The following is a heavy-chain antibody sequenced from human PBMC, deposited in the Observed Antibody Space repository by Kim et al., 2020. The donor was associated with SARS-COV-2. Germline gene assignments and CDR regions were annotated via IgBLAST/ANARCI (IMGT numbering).Heavy chain of an antibody. Sequence: GESLKISCKGSGYSFTSYWISWVRQMPGKGLEWMGRIDTSDSYTNYSPSFQGHVTISADKSISTAYLQWSSLKASDTAMYYCARGRYYDFWSGYPLDYWGQGTLVTVSS. CDR3: ARGRYYDFWSGYPLDY. J-gene: IGHJ4*02. D-gene: IGHD3-3*01. V-gene: IGHV5-10-1*01. CDR2: IDTSDSYT. CDR1: GYSFTSYW.